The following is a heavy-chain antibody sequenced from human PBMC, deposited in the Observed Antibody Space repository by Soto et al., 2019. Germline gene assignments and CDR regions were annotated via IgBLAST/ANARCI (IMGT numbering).Heavy chain of an antibody. Sequence: QVQLVQSGAEMKSPGSSVKVSCKATGYIFIGSYLHWIRQAPGQGPEWMGSIYPATGDTDYAQTYQGRVILTGDTAIGTAYMELKWLTFDDTGMYYCARGHSEWGQGTLVTVS. CDR3: ARGHSE. V-gene: IGHV1-2*02. J-gene: IGHJ4*02. CDR1: GYIFIGSY. CDR2: IYPATGDT.